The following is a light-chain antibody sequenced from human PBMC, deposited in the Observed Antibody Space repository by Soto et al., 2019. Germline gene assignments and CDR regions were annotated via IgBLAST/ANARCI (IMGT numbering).Light chain of an antibody. V-gene: IGKV1-13*02. J-gene: IGKJ4*01. CDR3: QQFDSYPLT. CDR2: DAS. Sequence: ALPLTQSPSSLSASVGDRVTITCRASQDISSALAWYQQKPGKAPQLLIYDASSLKSGVPSRFSGSGSGTDFTLTISSLQPEDFATYYCQQFDSYPLTFGGGTKVEIK. CDR1: QDISSA.